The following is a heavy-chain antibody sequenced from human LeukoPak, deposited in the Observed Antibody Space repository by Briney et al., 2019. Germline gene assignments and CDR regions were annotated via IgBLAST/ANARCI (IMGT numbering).Heavy chain of an antibody. D-gene: IGHD1-26*01. CDR3: ARDKGLSREAYLDY. Sequence: PSETLSLTCTVSGGSISSGDYSWSWVRQTPGKGLEWLANLNQDGSEKYYVDSVKGRFTISRDNAKKSLYLQMNSLRAEDTAVYFCARDKGLSREAYLDYWGQGTLVTVSS. J-gene: IGHJ4*02. CDR2: LNQDGSEK. V-gene: IGHV3-7*01. CDR1: GGSISSGDYS.